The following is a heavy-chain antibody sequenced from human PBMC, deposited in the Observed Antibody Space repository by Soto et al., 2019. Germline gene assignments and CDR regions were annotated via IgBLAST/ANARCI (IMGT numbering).Heavy chain of an antibody. J-gene: IGHJ6*02. CDR1: GGTFSSYA. V-gene: IGHV1-69*01. D-gene: IGHD2-2*01. Sequence: QVQLVQSGAEVKKPRSSVKVSCKASGGTFSSYAISWVRQAPGQGLEWMGGIIPIFGTANYAQKFQGRVTITADESTSTAYMELSSLRSEDTAVYYCARANRYCSSTSCYYYYYGMDVWGQGTTVTVS. CDR3: ARANRYCSSTSCYYYYYGMDV. CDR2: IIPIFGTA.